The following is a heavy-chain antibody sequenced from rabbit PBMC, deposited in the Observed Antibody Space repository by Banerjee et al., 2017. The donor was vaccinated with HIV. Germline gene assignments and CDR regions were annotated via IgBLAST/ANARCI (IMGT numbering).Heavy chain of an antibody. V-gene: IGHV1S43*01. Sequence: QEQLKESGGDLVKPGASLTLTCTASGFSFSSGYDMCWVRQAPGKGLEWIACIYPDSSASIDYASWAKRRFTISRSTSLNTVDLKMTSLTAADTATYFCARDPQAGYAGYGYGLDLWGQGTLVTVS. CDR2: IYPDSSASI. CDR1: GFSFSSGYD. J-gene: IGHJ3*01. D-gene: IGHD6-1*01. CDR3: ARDPQAGYAGYGYGLDL.